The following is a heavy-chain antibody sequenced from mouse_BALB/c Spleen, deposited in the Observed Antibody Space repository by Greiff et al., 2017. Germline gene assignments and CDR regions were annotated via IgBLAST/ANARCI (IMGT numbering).Heavy chain of an antibody. CDR2: ISNLAYSI. CDR3: ARAGDGYYPLAY. D-gene: IGHD2-3*01. J-gene: IGHJ3*01. CDR1: GFTFSDYG. V-gene: IGHV5-15*02. Sequence: EVKLVESGGGLVQPGGSRKLSCAASGFTFSDYGMAWVRQAPGKGPEWVAFISNLAYSIYYADTVTGRFTISRENAKDTLYLEMSSLRSEDTAMYYCARAGDGYYPLAYWGQGTLVTVSA.